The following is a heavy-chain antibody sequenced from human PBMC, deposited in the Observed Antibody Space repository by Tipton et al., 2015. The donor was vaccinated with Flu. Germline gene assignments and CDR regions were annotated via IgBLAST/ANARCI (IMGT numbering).Heavy chain of an antibody. CDR3: VKCGAPYYYYGMDV. CDR1: GGSISSSSYY. D-gene: IGHD3-16*01. J-gene: IGHJ6*02. Sequence: LRLSCTVSGGSISSSSYYWGWIRQPPGKGLEWIGSIYYSGSTYYNPSLKSRVTISVDTSKNQFSLKLSSVTAADTAVYYCVKCGAPYYYYGMDVWGQGTTVTVSS. CDR2: IYYSGST. V-gene: IGHV4-39*01.